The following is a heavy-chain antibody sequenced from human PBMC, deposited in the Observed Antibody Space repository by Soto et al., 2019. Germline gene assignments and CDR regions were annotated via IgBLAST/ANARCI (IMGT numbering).Heavy chain of an antibody. V-gene: IGHV1-69*02. CDR2: IIPILGIA. J-gene: IGHJ6*03. D-gene: IGHD3-10*01. CDR1: GGTFSSYT. Sequence: GASVKVSCKASGGTFSSYTISWARQAPGQGLEWMGRIIPILGIANYAQKFQGRVTITADKSTSTAYMELSSLRSEDTAVYYCARVVHGSGSYGAGDTLNYYYYMDVWGKGTTVTVSS. CDR3: ARVVHGSGSYGAGDTLNYYYYMDV.